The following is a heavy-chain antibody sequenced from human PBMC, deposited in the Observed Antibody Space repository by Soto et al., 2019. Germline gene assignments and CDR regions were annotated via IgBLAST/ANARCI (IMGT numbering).Heavy chain of an antibody. Sequence: LSLTCAVYGGSFNDYFWSWIRQPPGKGLEWIAEINHSGSTNYNPSLKSRVTISVDASKNQLSLKVKSVTAADTAVYYCARGLRYGSGWYVYYFDYWGQGTLVTVSS. CDR1: GGSFNDYF. CDR2: INHSGST. J-gene: IGHJ4*02. D-gene: IGHD6-19*01. V-gene: IGHV4-34*01. CDR3: ARGLRYGSGWYVYYFDY.